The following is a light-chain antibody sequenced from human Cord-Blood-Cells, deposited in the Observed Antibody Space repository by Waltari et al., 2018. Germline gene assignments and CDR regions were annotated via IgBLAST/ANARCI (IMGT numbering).Light chain of an antibody. V-gene: IGKV3-11*01. CDR3: QQRSNWLT. Sequence: ELVLTQSPATLSLSPGGRATPSCRASQSVSSYLAWYQQKPGQAPRLLLYDASNRATGIPARFSSSGSWTDFTLTISSLEPEDFAVYYCQQRSNWLTFGGGTKVEIK. CDR1: QSVSSY. J-gene: IGKJ4*01. CDR2: DAS.